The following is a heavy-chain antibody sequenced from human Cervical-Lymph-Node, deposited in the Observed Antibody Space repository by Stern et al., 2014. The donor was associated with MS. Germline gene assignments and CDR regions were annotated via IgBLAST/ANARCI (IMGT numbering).Heavy chain of an antibody. V-gene: IGHV1-69*01. D-gene: IGHD3/OR15-3a*01. CDR3: VGPDFHL. Sequence: VQLVESAAAGKRPGSSVRVSCEVFGGTFSSTGINWVRQAPGRGLEWVGGIIPIFGPKYAPEFLGTVTISADESASTAYLDLRSLISADTAVFYCVGPDFHLWGQGTLVTVSS. CDR1: GGTFSSTG. J-gene: IGHJ5*02. CDR2: IIPIFGP.